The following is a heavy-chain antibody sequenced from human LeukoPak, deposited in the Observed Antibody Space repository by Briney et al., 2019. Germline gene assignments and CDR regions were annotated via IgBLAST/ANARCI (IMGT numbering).Heavy chain of an antibody. Sequence: GASVKVSCKASGYTFTSYGISWVRQAPGQGLEWMGWISAYNGNTNYAQKLQGRVTMTRDVSTSTVYMELSSLRSEDTAVYYCAKVDGSGSYLTSYYYYYMDVWGKGTTVTISS. CDR3: AKVDGSGSYLTSYYYYYMDV. D-gene: IGHD3-10*01. CDR1: GYTFTSYG. V-gene: IGHV1-18*01. J-gene: IGHJ6*03. CDR2: ISAYNGNT.